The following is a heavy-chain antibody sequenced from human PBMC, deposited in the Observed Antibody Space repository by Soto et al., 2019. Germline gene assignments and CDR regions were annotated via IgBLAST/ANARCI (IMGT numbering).Heavy chain of an antibody. J-gene: IGHJ3*02. Sequence: SETLSLTCTLSGVSISSGGSYWSWIRQSPGKGLEWIGYIYYSGTTYYNPSLKSRVTISVDTSKNQFSLKLSSVTAADTAVYYCARDRRQYYYDSSGLTDAFDIWGQGTMVTVS. CDR2: IYYSGTT. V-gene: IGHV4-30-4*01. CDR1: GVSISSGGSY. D-gene: IGHD3-22*01. CDR3: ARDRRQYYYDSSGLTDAFDI.